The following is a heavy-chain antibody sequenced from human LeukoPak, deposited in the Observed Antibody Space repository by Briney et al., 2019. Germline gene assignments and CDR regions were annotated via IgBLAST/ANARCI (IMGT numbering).Heavy chain of an antibody. J-gene: IGHJ4*02. CDR2: IYYSGST. CDR3: ARLGQWLIDY. Sequence: SETLSLTCTVSGASISSSSYYWGWIRQPPGKGLEWIGSIYYSGSTYYNPSLKSRVTISVDTSKNQFSLKLSSVTAADTAVYYCARLGQWLIDYWGQGTLVTVSS. CDR1: GASISSSSYY. D-gene: IGHD3-22*01. V-gene: IGHV4-39*01.